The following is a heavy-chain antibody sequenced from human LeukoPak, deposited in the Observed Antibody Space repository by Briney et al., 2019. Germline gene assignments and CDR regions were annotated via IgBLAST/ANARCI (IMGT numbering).Heavy chain of an antibody. CDR3: ASQVEMATSRG. J-gene: IGHJ4*02. Sequence: AASVKVSCKASGGTFSSYAISWVRQAPGQGLEWMGRIIPILGIANYAQKFQGRVTITADKSTSTAYMELSSLRSEDTAVYYCASQVEMATSRGWGQGTLVTVSS. D-gene: IGHD5-24*01. CDR1: GGTFSSYA. V-gene: IGHV1-69*04. CDR2: IIPILGIA.